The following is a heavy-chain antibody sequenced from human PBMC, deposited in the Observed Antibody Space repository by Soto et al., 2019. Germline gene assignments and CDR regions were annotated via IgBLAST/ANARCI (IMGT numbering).Heavy chain of an antibody. CDR3: ARSILVRGLIMPYSYMDV. CDR2: IYYSGST. D-gene: IGHD3-10*01. Sequence: PSETLSLTCTVSGGSISSYYWSWIRQPPGKGLEWIGYIYYSGSTNYNPSLKSRVTMSVDTSKNQFSLKLSSVTAADTAVYYCARSILVRGLIMPYSYMDVWGKGTTVTVSS. CDR1: GGSISSYY. V-gene: IGHV4-59*08. J-gene: IGHJ6*03.